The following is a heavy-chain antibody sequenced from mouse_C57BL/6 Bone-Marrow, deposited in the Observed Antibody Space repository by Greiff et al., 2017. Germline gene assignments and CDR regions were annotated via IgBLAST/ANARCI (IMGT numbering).Heavy chain of an antibody. CDR2: INPGSGGT. V-gene: IGHV1-54*01. D-gene: IGHD1-1*01. CDR1: GYAFTNYL. Sequence: VQLQQSGAELVRPGTSVKVSCKASGYAFTNYLIEWVKQRPGQGLEWIGVINPGSGGTNYNEKFKGKATLTADKSSSTAYMQLSSLTSEDSAVYFCARRDGSLYFDYWGQGTTLTVSS. J-gene: IGHJ2*01. CDR3: ARRDGSLYFDY.